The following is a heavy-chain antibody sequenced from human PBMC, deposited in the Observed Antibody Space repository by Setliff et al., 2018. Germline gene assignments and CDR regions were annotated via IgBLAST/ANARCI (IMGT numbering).Heavy chain of an antibody. CDR3: ARGPPYYDILTGFDYCYYGMDV. CDR2: IYYSGST. CDR1: GGSISSYY. J-gene: IGHJ6*01. Sequence: KPSETLSLTCTVSGGSISSYYWSWIRQTPGKGLEWIGYIYYSGSTNYNPSLKSRVTISVDTSKNQFSLKLSSVTAADTAVYYCARGPPYYDILTGFDYCYYGMDVWG. D-gene: IGHD3-9*01. V-gene: IGHV4-59*01.